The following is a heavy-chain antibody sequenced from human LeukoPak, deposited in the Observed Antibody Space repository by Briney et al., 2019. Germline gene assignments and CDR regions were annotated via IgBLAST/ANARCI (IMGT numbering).Heavy chain of an antibody. CDR1: GGTFSSYA. J-gene: IGHJ4*02. D-gene: IGHD2-2*01. Sequence: SVKVSCKASGGTFSSYAISWVRQAPGQGLEWMGGIIPIFGTANYAQKFQGRVTITTDESTNTAYMELSSLRSEDTAVYYCARGYCSSTSCLSPFDYWGQGTLVTVSS. CDR2: IIPIFGTA. V-gene: IGHV1-69*05. CDR3: ARGYCSSTSCLSPFDY.